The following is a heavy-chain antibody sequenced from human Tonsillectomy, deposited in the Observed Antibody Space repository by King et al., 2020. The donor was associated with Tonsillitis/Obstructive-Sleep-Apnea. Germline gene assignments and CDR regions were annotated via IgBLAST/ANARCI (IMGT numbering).Heavy chain of an antibody. Sequence: TLKESGPALVKPTQTLTLTCTFSGFSLSTSGMCVSWIRQPPGKALEWLARIDWDDDKYYSTSLKTRLTISKDTSKNQVVLTMTNMDPVDTATYYCARTPFPSGVVTSTYFDYWGQGTLVTVSS. CDR3: ARTPFPSGVVTSTYFDY. V-gene: IGHV2-70*11. CDR2: IDWDDDK. J-gene: IGHJ4*02. CDR1: GFSLSTSGMC. D-gene: IGHD2-15*01.